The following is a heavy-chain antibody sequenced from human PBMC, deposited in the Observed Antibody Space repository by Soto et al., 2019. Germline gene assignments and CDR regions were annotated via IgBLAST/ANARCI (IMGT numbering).Heavy chain of an antibody. Sequence: SVKVSCKASGGTFSSYAISWVRQAPGQGLEWMGGIIPIFGTANYAQKFQDRLILTRETSATTAYLELSGLTSDDTAIYYCARVVDVRPATYSGMDVWGPGTRVTV. CDR1: GGTFSSYA. J-gene: IGHJ6*02. CDR2: IIPIFGTA. D-gene: IGHD2-21*01. CDR3: ARVVDVRPATYSGMDV. V-gene: IGHV1-69*05.